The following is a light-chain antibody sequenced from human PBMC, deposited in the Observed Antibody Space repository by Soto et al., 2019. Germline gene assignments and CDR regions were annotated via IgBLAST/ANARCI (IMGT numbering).Light chain of an antibody. Sequence: PGETATLSCRASQSVPSTYFAWFQQKSGQPPRLLISGTSNRATGIPDRFSGSGSGRDFTLTISRLEPEDFAVYFCQQFGSSPWTFGQGTKV. CDR3: QQFGSSPWT. CDR2: GTS. J-gene: IGKJ1*01. V-gene: IGKV3-20*01. CDR1: QSVPSTY.